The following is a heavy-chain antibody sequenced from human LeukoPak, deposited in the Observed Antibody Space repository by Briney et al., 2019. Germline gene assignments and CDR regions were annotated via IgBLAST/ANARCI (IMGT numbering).Heavy chain of an antibody. Sequence: GGSLRLSCAASGFTFSSYAMHWVRKAPGKGLEWVAVISYDGSNKYYADSVKGRFTISRDNSKNTLYLQMNSLRAEDTAVYYCARAELGINFRGWYFDLWGRGTLVTVSS. CDR2: ISYDGSNK. V-gene: IGHV3-30*04. D-gene: IGHD7-27*01. CDR3: ARAELGINFRGWYFDL. J-gene: IGHJ2*01. CDR1: GFTFSSYA.